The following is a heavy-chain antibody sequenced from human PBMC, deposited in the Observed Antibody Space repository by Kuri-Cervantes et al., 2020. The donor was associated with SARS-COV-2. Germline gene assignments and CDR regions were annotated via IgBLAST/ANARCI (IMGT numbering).Heavy chain of an antibody. CDR1: GFTFSSYG. CDR3: ARDGVADYYYYYMDV. D-gene: IGHD2-15*01. V-gene: IGHV3-33*01. J-gene: IGHJ6*03. CDR2: IWYDGSNK. Sequence: LSLTCAASGFTFSSYGMHWVRQAPGKGLEWVAVIWYDGSNKYYADSVKGRFTISRDNSKNTLYLQMNSLRAEDTAVYYCARDGVADYYYYYMDVWGQGTTVTVSS.